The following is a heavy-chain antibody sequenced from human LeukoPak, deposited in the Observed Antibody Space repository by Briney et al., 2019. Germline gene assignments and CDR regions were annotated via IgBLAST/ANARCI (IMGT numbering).Heavy chain of an antibody. D-gene: IGHD3-22*01. CDR3: ARGVYYDRSGYVGGGSDY. Sequence: GGSLRLSCAASGFIFSSYAMSWVRQAPGKGLEWVSAISGSGGSTYYADSLKGRFTISRDDAKNSLYLQMNSLRVEDTAVYYCARGVYYDRSGYVGGGSDYWGQGTLVTVSS. CDR2: ISGSGGST. V-gene: IGHV3-23*01. CDR1: GFIFSSYA. J-gene: IGHJ4*02.